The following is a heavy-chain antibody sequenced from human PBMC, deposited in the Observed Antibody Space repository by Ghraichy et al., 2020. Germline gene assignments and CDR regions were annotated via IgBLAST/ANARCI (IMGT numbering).Heavy chain of an antibody. D-gene: IGHD6-13*01. CDR1: GGSISSSSFY. J-gene: IGHJ4*02. CDR2: ISSSGST. Sequence: SETLSLTCTVSGGSISSSSFYWGWIRQPPGKGLEWIGSISSSGSTYYNPSLKSRVTISVDTSKNQFSLKLSSVTAADTAVYYCARGRAVAGAGHWGQGTLVTVSS. CDR3: ARGRAVAGAGH. V-gene: IGHV4-39*01.